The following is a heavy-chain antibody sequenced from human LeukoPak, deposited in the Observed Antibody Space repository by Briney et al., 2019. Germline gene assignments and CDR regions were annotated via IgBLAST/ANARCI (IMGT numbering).Heavy chain of an antibody. CDR1: GFTFSSYA. D-gene: IGHD5-18*01. Sequence: GGSLRLSCAASGFTFSSYAMSWVRQAPGKGLEWVSAISGSGGSTYYADSVKGRFTISRDNSKNTLYLQMNSLRAEDTAVYYCAKERYPAMVYYYYCGMDVWGQGTTVTVSS. CDR2: ISGSGGST. J-gene: IGHJ6*02. CDR3: AKERYPAMVYYYYCGMDV. V-gene: IGHV3-23*01.